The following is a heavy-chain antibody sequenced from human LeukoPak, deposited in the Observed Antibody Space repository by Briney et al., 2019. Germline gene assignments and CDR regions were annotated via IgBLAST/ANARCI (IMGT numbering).Heavy chain of an antibody. V-gene: IGHV3-23*01. CDR3: AKGAIPRNSIWDYFDY. J-gene: IGHJ4*02. D-gene: IGHD1-7*01. CDR1: KFTFSDYA. Sequence: GGSLRLSCAASKFTFSDYAMSWVRQAPGKGPEWVSSIGGPGSDTYYADSVKGRFTVSRDNSKNTLYLQMSSLRAEDTAVYYCAKGAIPRNSIWDYFDYWGQGALVTVSS. CDR2: IGGPGSDT.